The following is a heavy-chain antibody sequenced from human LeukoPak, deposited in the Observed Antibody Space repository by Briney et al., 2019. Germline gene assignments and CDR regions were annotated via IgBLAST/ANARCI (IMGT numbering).Heavy chain of an antibody. CDR2: IYYSKNT. J-gene: IGHJ4*02. V-gene: IGHV4-39*01. D-gene: IGHD5-18*01. CDR3: VSPRGFSYGYFGY. Sequence: SETLSLTCTVSGGSISSSSAYWGWIRQPPGKGLEWIGSIYYSKNTYYNPSLKSRVTISADTSKNQFSLTLGSVSATDTAVYYCVSPRGFSYGYFGYWGQGTLVTVSS. CDR1: GGSISSSSAY.